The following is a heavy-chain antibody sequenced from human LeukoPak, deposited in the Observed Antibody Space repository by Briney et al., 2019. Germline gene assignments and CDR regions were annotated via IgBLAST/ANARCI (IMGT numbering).Heavy chain of an antibody. V-gene: IGHV1-18*01. CDR3: AKDDVDTAMVDYFDY. CDR1: GSTFTSYG. D-gene: IGHD5-18*01. J-gene: IGHJ4*02. CDR2: ISAYNGNT. Sequence: ASVTVSCTASGSTFTSYGISWVRQAPGQGLEWMGWISAYNGNTNYAQKVQGRVTMTTDTSTSTDYMELRSLRSDDTAVYYCAKDDVDTAMVDYFDYWGQGTLVTVSS.